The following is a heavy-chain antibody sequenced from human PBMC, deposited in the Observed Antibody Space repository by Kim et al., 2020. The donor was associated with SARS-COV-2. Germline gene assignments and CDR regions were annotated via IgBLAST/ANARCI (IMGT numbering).Heavy chain of an antibody. CDR2: IRSKAYGGTT. V-gene: IGHV3-49*04. CDR1: GFTFGDYA. Sequence: GGSLRLSCTASGFTFGDYAMSWVRQAPGKGLEWVGFIRSKAYGGTTEYAASVKGIFTISRDDSKSIAYLQMNSLKTEDTAVYYCTRVIQLWLLGAFDIWGQGTMVTVSS. CDR3: TRVIQLWLLGAFDI. D-gene: IGHD5-18*01. J-gene: IGHJ3*02.